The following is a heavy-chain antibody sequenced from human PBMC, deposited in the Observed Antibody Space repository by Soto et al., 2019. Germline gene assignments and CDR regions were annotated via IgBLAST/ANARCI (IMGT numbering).Heavy chain of an antibody. CDR2: IYYSGST. CDR1: GGSVSSGSYY. V-gene: IGHV4-61*01. J-gene: IGHJ4*02. Sequence: QVQLQESGPGLVKPSETLSLTCTVSGGSVSSGSYYWSWIRQPPGKGLEWIGYIYYSGSTNYNPSLKSRVTISVDTSKNQFSLKLSSVTAADTAVYYCARERTLQSVGGIFAVPGYWGQGTLVTVSS. CDR3: ARERTLQSVGGIFAVPGY. D-gene: IGHD2-15*01.